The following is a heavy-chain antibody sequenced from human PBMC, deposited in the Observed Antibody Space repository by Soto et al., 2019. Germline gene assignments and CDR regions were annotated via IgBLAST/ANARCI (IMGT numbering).Heavy chain of an antibody. CDR1: GGSISSGDYY. V-gene: IGHV4-30-4*01. J-gene: IGHJ6*02. D-gene: IGHD5-12*01. CDR2: IYYSGST. CDR3: ARSGVYSGYDVYYYGMDV. Sequence: NLSETLSLTCTVSGGSISSGDYYWSWIRQPPGKGLEWIGYIYYSGSTYYNPSLKSRVTISVDTSKNQFSLKLSSVTAADTAVYYCARSGVYSGYDVYYYGMDVWGQGTTVTVSS.